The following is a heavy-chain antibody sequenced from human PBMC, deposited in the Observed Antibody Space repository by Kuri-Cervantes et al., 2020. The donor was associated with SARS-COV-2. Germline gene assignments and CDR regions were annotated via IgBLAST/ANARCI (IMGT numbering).Heavy chain of an antibody. V-gene: IGHV1-18*01. J-gene: IGHJ4*02. CDR2: ISAYNGNT. CDR3: ARALFGQLTPSWTIDY. D-gene: IGHD2-2*01. CDR1: GYTFTSYG. Sequence: ASVKVSCKASGYTFTSYGISWVRQAPGQGLEWMGWISAYNGNTNYAQKLQGRVTMTADTSTSTAYMELRSLRPDDTAVYYCARALFGQLTPSWTIDYWGQGTLVTVSS.